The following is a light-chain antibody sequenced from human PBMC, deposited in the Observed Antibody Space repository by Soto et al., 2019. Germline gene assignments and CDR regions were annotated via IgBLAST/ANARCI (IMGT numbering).Light chain of an antibody. V-gene: IGLV2-11*01. CDR3: CSYAGSNTPVV. J-gene: IGLJ2*01. Sequence: QSALTQPRSVSGSPGQSVIISCTGTSSDVGNYNYVSWYQQHPGKAPKLIIYDVTKRPSGVPDHFSGSTSGNTASLTISGLQAEDEADYYCCSYAGSNTPVVFGGGTTLTVL. CDR1: SSDVGNYNY. CDR2: DVT.